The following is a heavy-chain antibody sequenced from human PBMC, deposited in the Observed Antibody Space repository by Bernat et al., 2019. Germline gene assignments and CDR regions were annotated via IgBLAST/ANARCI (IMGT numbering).Heavy chain of an antibody. V-gene: IGHV1-18*04. CDR3: ARDYDYVWGSYRYVAFDI. J-gene: IGHJ3*02. D-gene: IGHD3-16*02. CDR2: ISAYNGNT. CDR1: GYTFTSYY. Sequence: QVQLVQSGAEVKKPGASVKVSCKASGYTFTSYYMHWVRQAPGQGLEWMGWISAYNGNTNYAQKLQGRVTMTTDTSTSTAYMELRSLRSDDTAVYYCARDYDYVWGSYRYVAFDIWGQGTMVTVSS.